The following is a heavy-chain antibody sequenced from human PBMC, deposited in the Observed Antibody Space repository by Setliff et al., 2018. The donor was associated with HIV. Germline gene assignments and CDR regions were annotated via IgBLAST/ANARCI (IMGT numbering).Heavy chain of an antibody. Sequence: GASVKVSCKAPGYTLTTFGISWVRQAPGQGLEWMGWINTETGNPMYAQGFTGRFVFSLDTSVSTAYLQISSLKTEDTAMYYCARVGSYWSTFDYWGQGALVTVSS. J-gene: IGHJ4*02. V-gene: IGHV7-4-1*02. D-gene: IGHD1-26*01. CDR2: INTETGNP. CDR1: GYTLTTFG. CDR3: ARVGSYWSTFDY.